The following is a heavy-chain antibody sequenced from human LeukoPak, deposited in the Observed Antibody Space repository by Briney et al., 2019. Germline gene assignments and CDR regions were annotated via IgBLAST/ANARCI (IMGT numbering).Heavy chain of an antibody. CDR3: ARSRGYRSENDY. V-gene: IGHV1-69*05. CDR1: GGTFSSYA. CDR2: IIPIFGTA. D-gene: IGHD6-19*01. Sequence: GASVKVSCKASGGTFSSYAISWVRQAPGRGLEWMGGIIPIFGTANYAQKFQGRVTITTDESTSTAYMELSSLRSEDTAVYYCARSRGYRSENDYWGQGTLVTVSS. J-gene: IGHJ4*02.